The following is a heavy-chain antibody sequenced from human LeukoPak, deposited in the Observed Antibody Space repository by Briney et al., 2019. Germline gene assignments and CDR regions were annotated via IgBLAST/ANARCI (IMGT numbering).Heavy chain of an antibody. CDR3: ARLKVRYDFWSGPPRYFDY. Sequence: GESLKISCKGSGYSFTSYWIGWVRQMPGKGLEWMGIIYPGDSDTRYSPSFQGQVTISADKSISTAYLQWSSLKASDTAMYYCARLKVRYDFWSGPPRYFDYWGQGTLVTVSS. CDR1: GYSFTSYW. J-gene: IGHJ4*02. D-gene: IGHD3-3*01. V-gene: IGHV5-51*01. CDR2: IYPGDSDT.